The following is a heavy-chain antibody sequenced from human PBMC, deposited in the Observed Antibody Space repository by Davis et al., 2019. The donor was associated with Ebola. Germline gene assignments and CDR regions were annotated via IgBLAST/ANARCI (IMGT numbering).Heavy chain of an antibody. CDR1: RDSISPYY. D-gene: IGHD4-17*01. CDR2: VYHAGNT. CDR3: ARRRRTVTTFVDY. Sequence: MPSETLSLTCTVSRDSISPYYWSWLRQSPGKGLEWIGYVYHAGNTHYNPSLESRVTISVDTSKNQFSLKLSSVTAADTAVYYCARRRRTVTTFVDYWGQGTLVTVSS. J-gene: IGHJ4*02. V-gene: IGHV4-4*08.